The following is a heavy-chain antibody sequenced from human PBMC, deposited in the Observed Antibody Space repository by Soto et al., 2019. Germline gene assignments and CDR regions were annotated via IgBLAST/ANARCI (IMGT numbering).Heavy chain of an antibody. D-gene: IGHD3-3*01. V-gene: IGHV3-30*18. CDR2: ISYDGSNK. CDR3: AKDGLGDKLRFLEWPEMRFDP. CDR1: GFTFSSYG. Sequence: GGSLRLSCAASGFTFSSYGMHWVRQAPGKGLEWVAVISYDGSNKYYADSVKGRFTISRDNSKNTLYLQMNSLRAEDTAVYYCAKDGLGDKLRFLEWPEMRFDPWGQGTLVTVSS. J-gene: IGHJ5*02.